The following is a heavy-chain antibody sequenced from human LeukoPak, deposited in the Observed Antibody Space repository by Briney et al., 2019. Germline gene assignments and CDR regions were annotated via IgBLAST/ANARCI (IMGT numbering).Heavy chain of an antibody. Sequence: SETLSLTCTVSGYSISSGFYWGWIRQPPGKGLEWIGSIYHSGSTHYKSSLKSRVTITVDTSKNQLSLKLSSVTAADTAVYYCARAGREFGDTAIFAWGQGTLVTVSS. CDR3: ARAGREFGDTAIFA. V-gene: IGHV4-38-2*02. CDR2: IYHSGST. J-gene: IGHJ4*02. CDR1: GYSISSGFY. D-gene: IGHD5-18*01.